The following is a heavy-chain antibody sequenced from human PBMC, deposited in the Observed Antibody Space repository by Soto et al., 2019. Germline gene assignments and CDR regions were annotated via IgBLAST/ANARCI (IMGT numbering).Heavy chain of an antibody. CDR2: ISYDGSNK. J-gene: IGHJ4*02. CDR1: GFTFSSYA. Sequence: PWGSLRLSCAASGFTFSSYAMHWVRQAPGKGLEWVAVISYDGSNKYYADSVKGRFTISRDNSKNTLYLQMNSLRAEDTAVYYCAREVVVITSLSFDYWGQGTLVTVSS. CDR3: AREVVVITSLSFDY. D-gene: IGHD3-22*01. V-gene: IGHV3-30-3*01.